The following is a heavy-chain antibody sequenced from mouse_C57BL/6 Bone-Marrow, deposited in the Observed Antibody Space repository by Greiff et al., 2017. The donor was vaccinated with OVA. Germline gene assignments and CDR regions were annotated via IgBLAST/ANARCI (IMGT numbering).Heavy chain of an antibody. D-gene: IGHD1-1*01. CDR2: IDPNSGGT. Sequence: VQLQQPGAELVKPGASVKLSCKASGYTFTSYWMHWVKQRPGRGLEWIGRIDPNSGGTKYNEKFKSKATLTVDKLSSSAYMQVSSLTSEDSAVYDCESRIYYGNPFYCAMDYWGQGTSVTVSS. CDR1: GYTFTSYW. CDR3: ESRIYYGNPFYCAMDY. V-gene: IGHV1-72*01. J-gene: IGHJ4*01.